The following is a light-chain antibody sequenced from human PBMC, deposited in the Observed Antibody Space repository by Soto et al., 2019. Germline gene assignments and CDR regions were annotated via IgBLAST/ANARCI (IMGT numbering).Light chain of an antibody. CDR2: GSS. CDR1: QSVSSN. Sequence: EIVMTQSPATLSVSPGERATLSCRASQSVSSNLAWYQQKPGQAPRLLIYGSSTRATGIPARFSGSGSGTEFTLTISRLQFEDFAVYYCQQYNNWPLYSFGQGTKLEIK. CDR3: QQYNNWPLYS. J-gene: IGKJ2*03. V-gene: IGKV3-15*01.